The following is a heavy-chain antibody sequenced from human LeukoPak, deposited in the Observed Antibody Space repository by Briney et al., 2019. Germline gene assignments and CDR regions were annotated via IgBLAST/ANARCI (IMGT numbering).Heavy chain of an antibody. D-gene: IGHD1-1*01. CDR1: GYTFTGYF. J-gene: IGHJ3*02. CDR2: LNPDSGAT. CDR3: VRGRNEAFDI. Sequence: GASVRVSCKASGYTFTGYFMHWVRQAPAQGLEWMGWLNPDSGATSYAQRVQGRVTMTRDTSISTAYMDLSRLRSDDAAVYYCVRGRNEAFDIWGQGTMVTVSS. V-gene: IGHV1-2*02.